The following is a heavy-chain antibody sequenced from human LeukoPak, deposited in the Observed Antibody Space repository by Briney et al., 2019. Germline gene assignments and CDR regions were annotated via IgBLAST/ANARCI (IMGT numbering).Heavy chain of an antibody. D-gene: IGHD6-13*01. CDR2: IRHDGSEK. CDR3: AKDHSSTWDNYFDY. Sequence: KPGGSLRLSCAPSGFTFSSSGMHWVRQAPGKGLEWVAFIRHDGSEKHYADSVKGRFTISRDNPKNTLYLQMNSLRVEETAVYYCAKDHSSTWDNYFDYWGRGTLVTVSS. CDR1: GFTFSSSG. J-gene: IGHJ4*02. V-gene: IGHV3-30*02.